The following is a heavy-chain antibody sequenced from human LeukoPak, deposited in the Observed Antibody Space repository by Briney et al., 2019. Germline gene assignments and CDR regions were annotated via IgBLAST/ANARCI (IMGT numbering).Heavy chain of an antibody. J-gene: IGHJ4*02. D-gene: IGHD6-19*01. Sequence: DSVKVSCKASGYTFTNYALHWVRQAPGQRLEWMGWINAGNGNTKYSQKFQDRVTITRDTSASTAYMELSSLRSEDTAVYYCARDRLSGWSNWGQGTLVTVSS. CDR3: ARDRLSGWSN. V-gene: IGHV1-3*01. CDR2: INAGNGNT. CDR1: GYTFTNYA.